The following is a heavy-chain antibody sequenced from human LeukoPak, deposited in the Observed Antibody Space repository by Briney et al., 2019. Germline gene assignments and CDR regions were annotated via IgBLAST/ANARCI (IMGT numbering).Heavy chain of an antibody. CDR1: GYTFTNYW. J-gene: IGHJ4*02. CDR2: IYPGDSDT. Sequence: GESLKISCKGSGYTFTNYWIAWVRQMPGKGLEWMGIIYPGDSDTRYSPSFQGQVTISADKSISTASLHWSSLKASDTAMYYCARLEYITSPPDFWGQGTLVTVSS. D-gene: IGHD2/OR15-2a*01. V-gene: IGHV5-51*01. CDR3: ARLEYITSPPDF.